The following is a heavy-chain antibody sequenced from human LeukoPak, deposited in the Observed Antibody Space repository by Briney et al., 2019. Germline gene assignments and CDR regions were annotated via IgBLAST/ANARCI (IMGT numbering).Heavy chain of an antibody. J-gene: IGHJ5*02. V-gene: IGHV1-18*01. CDR3: ARNAGSYFEFAP. Sequence: GASVTVSFTTSGYTFSTYGLSWVRQAPGQGVEWMGWISGNSGKTHYAQKFQDRGTLTTDTSSTTAFMELRSLRSDDTAMYYCARNAGSYFEFAPWGQGTLVTVSA. CDR1: GYTFSTYG. CDR2: ISGNSGKT. D-gene: IGHD1-26*01.